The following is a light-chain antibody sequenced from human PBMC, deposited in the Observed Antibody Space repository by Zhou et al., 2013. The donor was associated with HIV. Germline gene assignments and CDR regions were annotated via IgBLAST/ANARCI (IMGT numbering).Light chain of an antibody. Sequence: EIVLTQSPGTLSLSPGERATLSCRASQSVSSTYLAWYQHKPGQAPRLLIYDASDRANGIPARFSGSGSGTDFTLTISGLEPEDFAVYYCQQRNTWPRALTFGGGTKVEIK. CDR1: QSVSSTY. V-gene: IGKV3D-20*02. CDR2: DAS. CDR3: QQRNTWPRALT. J-gene: IGKJ4*01.